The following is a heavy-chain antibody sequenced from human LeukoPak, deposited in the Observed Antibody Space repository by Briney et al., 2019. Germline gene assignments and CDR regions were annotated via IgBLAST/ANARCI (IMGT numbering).Heavy chain of an antibody. CDR2: INPNSGGT. V-gene: IGHV1-2*02. Sequence: ASVKVSCKASGYTFTGYYMHWVRQPPGQGLEWMGWINPNSGGTNYAQKFQGRVTMTRDTSISTAYMELSRLRSDDTAVYYCARDLYYDSSGSPDYWGQGTLVTVSS. CDR1: GYTFTGYY. J-gene: IGHJ4*02. D-gene: IGHD3-22*01. CDR3: ARDLYYDSSGSPDY.